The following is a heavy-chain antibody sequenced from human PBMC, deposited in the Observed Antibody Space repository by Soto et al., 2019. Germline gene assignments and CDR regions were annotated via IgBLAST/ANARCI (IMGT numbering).Heavy chain of an antibody. CDR2: MNPNSGRT. CDR3: STWGRNGWYTGFF. D-gene: IGHD6-19*01. Sequence: QVQLVQSGAEVRKPGASVKVSCKTSGYTFTDYDINWVRQAPGQGLEWVGRMNPNSGRTAYAQKLEGRVTMTRDISISTAYMELSSLGYDDTAVYFCSTWGRNGWYTGFFWGQGTLVTVSS. J-gene: IGHJ4*02. V-gene: IGHV1-8*02. CDR1: GYTFTDYD.